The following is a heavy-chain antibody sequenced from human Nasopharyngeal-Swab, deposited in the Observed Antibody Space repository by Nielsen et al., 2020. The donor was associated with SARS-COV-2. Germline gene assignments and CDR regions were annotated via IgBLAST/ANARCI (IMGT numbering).Heavy chain of an antibody. Sequence: GESLKISCAASGFDFWKYAMSWVRQAPGKGLEWVSTVSNNDGSLTFYADSVKGRFTISRDTSKKTVSLQMNSLRAEDTAVYYCAKDDFCPACAFDVWGQGTIVTVSS. J-gene: IGHJ3*01. CDR1: GFDFWKYA. D-gene: IGHD2-21*02. V-gene: IGHV3-23*01. CDR2: VSNNDGSLT. CDR3: AKDDFCPACAFDV.